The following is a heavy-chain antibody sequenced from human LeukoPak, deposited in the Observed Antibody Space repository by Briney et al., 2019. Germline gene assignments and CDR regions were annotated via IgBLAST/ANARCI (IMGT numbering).Heavy chain of an antibody. J-gene: IGHJ6*02. Sequence: GGSLRLSCAVSGFTVSNNYMSWVRQAPGKGLEWVSAISGSGGSTYYADSVKGRFTISRDNSKNTLCLQMNSLRAEDTAVYYCARDWEYGMDVWGQGTTVTVSS. D-gene: IGHD1-26*01. CDR3: ARDWEYGMDV. CDR2: ISGSGGST. V-gene: IGHV3-23*01. CDR1: GFTVSNNY.